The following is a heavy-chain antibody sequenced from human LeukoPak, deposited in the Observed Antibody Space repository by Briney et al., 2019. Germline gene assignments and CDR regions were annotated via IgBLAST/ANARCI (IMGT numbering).Heavy chain of an antibody. CDR2: SYPSGTT. D-gene: IGHD2-15*01. V-gene: IGHV4-30-2*01. Sequence: SETLSLTCTVSGGSITSLCYYWSWIRQPPGKGLEWIGCSYPSGTTSYSPSLKSRVTFSMDRSTNQFSLKLHSVTAADTAVYFCARGDIADPPAARYFDSWGRGTLVTVSS. CDR1: GGSITSLCYY. CDR3: ARGDIADPPAARYFDS. J-gene: IGHJ4*02.